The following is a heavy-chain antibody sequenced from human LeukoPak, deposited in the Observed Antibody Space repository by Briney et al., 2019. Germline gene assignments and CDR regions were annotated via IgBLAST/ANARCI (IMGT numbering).Heavy chain of an antibody. Sequence: SETLSLTCAAYGGSFSGYYWSWIRQPPGKGLEWIGEINHSGSTNYNPSLKSRVTISVDTSKNQFSLKLSSVTAADTAVYYCARGRYGYCSGGSCYSRGDYYYGMDVWGKGTTVTVSS. CDR2: INHSGST. J-gene: IGHJ6*04. D-gene: IGHD2-15*01. CDR1: GGSFSGYY. CDR3: ARGRYGYCSGGSCYSRGDYYYGMDV. V-gene: IGHV4-34*01.